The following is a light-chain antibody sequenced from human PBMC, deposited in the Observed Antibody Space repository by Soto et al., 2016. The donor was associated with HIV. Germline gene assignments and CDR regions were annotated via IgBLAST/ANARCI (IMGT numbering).Light chain of an antibody. CDR1: QSIGRF. CDR2: DAS. Sequence: DIQMTQSPSSLSASVGDRVTITCRASQSIGRFLNWYQQISGKAPNLLIYDASSLQSGVPSRFSGSGSGTDFTLIISSLQPEDFATYYCQQSYNTPRTFGQDDHGGDQT. V-gene: IGKV1-39*01. J-gene: IGKJ1*01. CDR3: QQSYNTPRT.